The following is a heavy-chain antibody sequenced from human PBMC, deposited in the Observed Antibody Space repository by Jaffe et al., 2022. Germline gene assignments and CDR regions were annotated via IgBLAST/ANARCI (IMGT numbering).Heavy chain of an antibody. CDR1: GYTFTSYG. J-gene: IGHJ6*03. CDR3: ARAVTHYDILTGLPSDYYYYMDV. V-gene: IGHV1-18*01. D-gene: IGHD3-9*01. CDR2: ISAYNGNT. Sequence: QVQLVQSGAEVKKPGASVKVSCKASGYTFTSYGISWVRQAPGQGLEWMGWISAYNGNTNYAQKLQGRVTMTTDTSTSTAYMELRSLRSDDTAVYYCARAVTHYDILTGLPSDYYYYMDVWGKGTTVTVSS.